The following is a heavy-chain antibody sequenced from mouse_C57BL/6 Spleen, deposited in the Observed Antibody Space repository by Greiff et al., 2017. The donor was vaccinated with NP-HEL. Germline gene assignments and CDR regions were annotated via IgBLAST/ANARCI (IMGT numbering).Heavy chain of an antibody. CDR3: ARSGDGYFYY. V-gene: IGHV1-59*01. J-gene: IGHJ2*01. D-gene: IGHD2-3*01. CDR1: GYTFTSYW. Sequence: VQLQQPGAELVRPGTSVKLSCKASGYTFTSYWMHWVKQRPGQGLEWIGVIDPSDSYTNYNQKFKGKATLTVDTSSSTAYMQLSSLTSEDSAVYYCARSGDGYFYYWGQGTTLTVSS. CDR2: IDPSDSYT.